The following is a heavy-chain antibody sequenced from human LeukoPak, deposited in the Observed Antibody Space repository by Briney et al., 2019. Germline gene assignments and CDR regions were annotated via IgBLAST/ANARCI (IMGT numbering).Heavy chain of an antibody. CDR1: GFTFSSYS. CDR3: AREYDFWSGWNCYYMDV. V-gene: IGHV3-21*01. CDR2: ISSSSSYI. D-gene: IGHD3-3*01. J-gene: IGHJ6*03. Sequence: GGSLRLSCAASGFTFSSYSMNWVRQAPGKGLEWVSSISSSSSYIYYADSVKGRFTISRDNAKNSLYLQMNSLRAEDTAVYYCAREYDFWSGWNCYYMDVWGKGTTVTVSS.